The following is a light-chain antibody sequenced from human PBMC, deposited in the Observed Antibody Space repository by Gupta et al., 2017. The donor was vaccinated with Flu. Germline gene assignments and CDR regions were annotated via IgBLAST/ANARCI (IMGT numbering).Light chain of an antibody. CDR1: QSGLHSSDNKNY. V-gene: IGKV4-1*01. Sequence: DIVMTQSPDSLAVPLGERATTNCRSSQSGLHSSDNKNYLAWYQQKPGQPPKLLISAASTREGGVPDRFGGSGSGTDFTLTSNSLQAEDVAVYYWQQDANLRTFGQGTRVEIK. CDR3: QQDANLRT. CDR2: AAS. J-gene: IGKJ1*01.